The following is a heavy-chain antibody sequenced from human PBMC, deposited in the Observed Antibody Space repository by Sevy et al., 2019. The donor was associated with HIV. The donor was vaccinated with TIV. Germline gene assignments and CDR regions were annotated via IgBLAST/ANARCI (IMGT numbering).Heavy chain of an antibody. CDR3: AREDIVLGEDNYYGMDV. CDR1: GFSVSSNY. Sequence: GGSLRLSCAASGFSVSSNYMSWVRQAPGKGPEWVSVLYSGGRISYADSVQGRFTISRDNSKNTLYPQMNSLRAEDTAVYYCAREDIVLGEDNYYGMDVWGQGTTVTVSS. V-gene: IGHV3-53*01. J-gene: IGHJ6*02. D-gene: IGHD3-16*01. CDR2: LYSGGRI.